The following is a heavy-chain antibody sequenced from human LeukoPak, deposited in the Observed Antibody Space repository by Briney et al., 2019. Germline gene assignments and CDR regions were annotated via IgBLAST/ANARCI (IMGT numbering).Heavy chain of an antibody. Sequence: GGSLRLSCAASVFTISGYSMYWVRQAPAKGLEWASYISSSSAIHYADSVKGRFTISRDNAKNSLYLQMDSLRDEDTAVYYCARDYVYAFNIWGQGTMVTVSS. CDR2: ISSSSAI. J-gene: IGHJ3*02. CDR3: ARDYVYAFNI. V-gene: IGHV3-48*02. CDR1: VFTISGYS. D-gene: IGHD3-10*02.